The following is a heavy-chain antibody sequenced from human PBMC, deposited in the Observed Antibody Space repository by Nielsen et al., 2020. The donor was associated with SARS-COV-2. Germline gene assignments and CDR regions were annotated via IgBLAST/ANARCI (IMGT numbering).Heavy chain of an antibody. V-gene: IGHV4-39*01. J-gene: IGHJ5*02. CDR3: ARQMWPDTFDP. D-gene: IGHD5-18*01. Sequence: ESLKISCTVSGGSISSSSYYWGWIRQPPGKGLEWIGSIYYSGSTYYNPSLKSRVTISVDTSKNQFSLKLSSVTAADTAVYYCARQMWPDTFDPWGQGTLVTVSS. CDR1: GGSISSSSYY. CDR2: IYYSGST.